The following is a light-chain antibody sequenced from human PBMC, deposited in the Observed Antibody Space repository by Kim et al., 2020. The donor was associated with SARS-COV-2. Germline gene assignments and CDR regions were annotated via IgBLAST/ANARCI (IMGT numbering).Light chain of an antibody. CDR1: QSISSSY. J-gene: IGKJ1*01. CDR2: AAS. V-gene: IGKV3-20*01. Sequence: EIVLTQSPGTLSLSPGERATLSCRTSQSISSSYLGWYQQKPGQPPRLLIYAASSRATGIPDRFSVSGSGTDFTLTITRVEPEDFAVYYCQQYGSSLPWTFGQGTKVDIK. CDR3: QQYGSSLPWT.